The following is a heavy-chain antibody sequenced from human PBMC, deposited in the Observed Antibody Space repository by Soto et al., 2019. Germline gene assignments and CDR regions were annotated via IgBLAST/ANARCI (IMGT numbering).Heavy chain of an antibody. D-gene: IGHD2-2*01. J-gene: IGHJ6*03. Sequence: ASVKVSCKVSGYTLTELSMHWVRQAPGKGLEWMGGFDPEDGETIYAQKFQGRVTMTEDTSTDTAYMELSSLRSEGTAVYYCAISRYYYYYMDVWGKGTTVTVSS. CDR1: GYTLTELS. V-gene: IGHV1-24*01. CDR2: FDPEDGET. CDR3: AISRYYYYYMDV.